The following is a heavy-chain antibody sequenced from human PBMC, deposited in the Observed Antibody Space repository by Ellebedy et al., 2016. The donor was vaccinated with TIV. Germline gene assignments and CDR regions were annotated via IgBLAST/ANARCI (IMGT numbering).Heavy chain of an antibody. CDR1: GFTFHNYA. CDR2: ISDSGSRT. V-gene: IGHV3-23*01. D-gene: IGHD6-19*01. J-gene: IGHJ4*02. Sequence: GESLKISXAASGFTFHNYAMSWVRQAPGRGLEWVSAISDSGSRTYYADSVKGRFTISRDNSQNTLYLQMNSLRAEDTAVYYCASDPVAGTANWGQGILVTVSS. CDR3: ASDPVAGTAN.